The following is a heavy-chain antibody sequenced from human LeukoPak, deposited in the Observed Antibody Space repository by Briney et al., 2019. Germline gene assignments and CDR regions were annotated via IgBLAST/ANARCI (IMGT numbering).Heavy chain of an antibody. CDR2: IKQDGSEK. V-gene: IGHV3-7*01. CDR3: AREVRGLLIISGYYYYYMDV. J-gene: IGHJ6*03. CDR1: GFTFSSYW. Sequence: PGGSLRLSCAASGFTFSSYWMTWVRQAPGKGLEWVANIKQDGSEKYYVDSVKGRFTISRDNAKKSLYLQMNSLRAEDTAVYYCAREVRGLLIISGYYYYYMDVWGKGTTVTVSS. D-gene: IGHD3-9*01.